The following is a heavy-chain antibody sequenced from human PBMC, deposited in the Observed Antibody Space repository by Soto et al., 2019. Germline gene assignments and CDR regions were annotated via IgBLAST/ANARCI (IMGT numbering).Heavy chain of an antibody. CDR3: ARQGSPNSGSDQGDY. CDR2: IDPSDSYT. Sequence: EVQLVQSGAEVKKPGESLRISCKGSGYSFTSYWISWVRQMPGKGLEWMGRIDPSDSYTNYSPSFQGHVTISADKSISTAYLQWSSLKASDTAVYYCARQGSPNSGSDQGDYWGQGTLVTVSS. V-gene: IGHV5-10-1*03. D-gene: IGHD1-26*01. CDR1: GYSFTSYW. J-gene: IGHJ4*02.